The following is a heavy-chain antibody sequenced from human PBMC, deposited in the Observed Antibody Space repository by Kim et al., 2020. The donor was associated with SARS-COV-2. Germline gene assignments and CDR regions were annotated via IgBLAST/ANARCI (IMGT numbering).Heavy chain of an antibody. CDR3: AKDQYGGYVGIIRIDFDY. Sequence: GGSLRLSCAASGFTFSSYAMSWVRQAPGKGLEWVSAISGSGGSTYYADSVKGRFTISRDNSKNTLYLQMNSLRAEDTAVYYCAKDQYGGYVGIIRIDFDYWGQGTLVTVSS. V-gene: IGHV3-23*01. J-gene: IGHJ4*02. CDR1: GFTFSSYA. D-gene: IGHD4-17*01. CDR2: ISGSGGST.